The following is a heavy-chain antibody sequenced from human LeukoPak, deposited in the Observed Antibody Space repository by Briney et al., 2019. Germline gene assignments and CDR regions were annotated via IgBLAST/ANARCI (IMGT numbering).Heavy chain of an antibody. CDR2: MNPNSGNT. J-gene: IGHJ6*03. CDR1: GYTFTSYD. V-gene: IGHV1-8*03. Sequence: ASVKVSCKASGYTFTSYDINWVRQATGQGLEWMGWMNPNSGNTGYAQKFQGRVTITRNTSISTAYMELSSLRSEDTAVYYCARGASKVTTLVWIRYYYYYMDVWGKGATVTVSS. D-gene: IGHD4-17*01. CDR3: ARGASKVTTLVWIRYYYYYMDV.